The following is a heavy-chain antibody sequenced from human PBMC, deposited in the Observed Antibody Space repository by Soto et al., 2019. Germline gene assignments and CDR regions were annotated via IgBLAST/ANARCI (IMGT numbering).Heavy chain of an antibody. V-gene: IGHV3-30-3*01. CDR1: GFTFSSYA. Sequence: GGSLRLSCAASGFTFSSYAMHWVRQAPGKGLEWVAVISYDGSNKYYADSVKGRFTISRDNSKNTLYLQMNSLRAEDTAVYYCARDLVTMIVVVPGNPSGQGTLVTVSS. CDR3: ARDLVTMIVVVPGNP. CDR2: ISYDGSNK. J-gene: IGHJ5*02. D-gene: IGHD3-22*01.